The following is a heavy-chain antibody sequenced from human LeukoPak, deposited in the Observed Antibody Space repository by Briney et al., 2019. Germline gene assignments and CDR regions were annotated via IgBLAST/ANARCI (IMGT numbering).Heavy chain of an antibody. CDR1: GFTVRSSY. CDR2: ISTSSIYI. V-gene: IGHV3-21*01. J-gene: IGHJ6*03. Sequence: GGSLRLSCAASGFTVRSSYMSWFRQAPGKGLEWVSFISTSSIYIYYADSVKGRFTISRDNAKNSLYLQMNSLRAEDTAVYYCATTRIADYYMDVWGKGTTVTISS. CDR3: ATTRIADYYMDV. D-gene: IGHD6-13*01.